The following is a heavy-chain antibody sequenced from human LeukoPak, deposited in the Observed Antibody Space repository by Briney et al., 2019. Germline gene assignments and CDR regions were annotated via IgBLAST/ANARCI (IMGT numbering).Heavy chain of an antibody. CDR2: ISGSGGRT. J-gene: IGHJ4*02. CDR3: AKWGSGSYADY. D-gene: IGHD3-10*01. V-gene: IGHV3-23*01. Sequence: GRSLRLSCAASGFTFSSYAMSWVRQAPGKGLEWVSAISGSGGRTYYADSVKGPFTLSRDNSKNTLYLQMNSLRAKDPAVYYCAKWGSGSYADYWGQGTLVTVSS. CDR1: GFTFSSYA.